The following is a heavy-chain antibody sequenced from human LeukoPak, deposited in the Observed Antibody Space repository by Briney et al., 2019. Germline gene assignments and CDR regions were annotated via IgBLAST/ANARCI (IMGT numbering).Heavy chain of an antibody. V-gene: IGHV1-18*01. CDR1: GYTFTSYG. J-gene: IGHJ4*02. CDR3: ARGSGSGVDIVAALPFDY. CDR2: ISAYNGNT. Sequence: ASVKVSCKASGYTFTSYGISWVRQAPGQGLEWMGWISAYNGNTNYAQKPQGRVTMTTDTSTSTAYMELRSLRSDDTAVYYCARGSGSGVDIVAALPFDYWGQGTLVTVSS. D-gene: IGHD5-12*01.